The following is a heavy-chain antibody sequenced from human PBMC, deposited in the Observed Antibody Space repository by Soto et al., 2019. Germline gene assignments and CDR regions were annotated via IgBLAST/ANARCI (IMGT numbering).Heavy chain of an antibody. J-gene: IGHJ6*02. CDR2: IIPILGIA. V-gene: IGHV1-69*02. D-gene: IGHD3-10*01. CDR3: ARTPPITMVRGVMSDYYYFYGMDV. Sequence: SVKVSCKASGGTFSSYTISWVRQAPGQGLEWMGRIIPILGIANYAQKFQGRVTITADKSTSTAYMELSSLRSEDTAVYYCARTPPITMVRGVMSDYYYFYGMDVWGQGTTVTVSS. CDR1: GGTFSSYT.